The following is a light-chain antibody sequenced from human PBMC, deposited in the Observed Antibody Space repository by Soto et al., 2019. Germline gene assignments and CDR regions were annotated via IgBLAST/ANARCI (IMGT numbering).Light chain of an antibody. CDR1: QSVLYTFDNRNY. CDR2: WAS. CDR3: QQYYSIPVT. Sequence: DIVMTQSPDSLAVSLGERATLNCRSSQSVLYTFDNRNYLAWYQQKPGQPPKLLITWASTRESGVPDRFRGSGSGTHFTLTISTLQAEDVAVYYCQQYYSIPVTFGQGTKVEIK. J-gene: IGKJ1*01. V-gene: IGKV4-1*01.